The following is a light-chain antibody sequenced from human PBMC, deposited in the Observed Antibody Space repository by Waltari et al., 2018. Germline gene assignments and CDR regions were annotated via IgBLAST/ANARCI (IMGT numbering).Light chain of an antibody. CDR2: AAS. Sequence: DIQMTQSPSSLSASVGDRVTITCRESQTISFYLNWYQHKPGKAPELLIHAASSLQSGVPSRFSGSGSGTDFTLTISSLQLEDFATFYCQQSYSMPYTFGQGTKLEIK. CDR3: QQSYSMPYT. V-gene: IGKV1-39*01. J-gene: IGKJ2*01. CDR1: QTISFY.